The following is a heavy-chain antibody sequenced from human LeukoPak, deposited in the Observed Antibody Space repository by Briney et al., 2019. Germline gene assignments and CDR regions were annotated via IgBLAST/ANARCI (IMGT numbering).Heavy chain of an antibody. CDR3: AAPQSRDGDYGTLDY. J-gene: IGHJ4*02. V-gene: IGHV1-18*01. D-gene: IGHD4-17*01. Sequence: ASVKVSCKASGYTFTNYGISWVRQAPGQGLEWMGWITAYNGNTNYAQKFQGRVTITADESTSTAYMELSSLRSEDTAVYYCAAPQSRDGDYGTLDYWGQGTLVTVSS. CDR2: ITAYNGNT. CDR1: GYTFTNYG.